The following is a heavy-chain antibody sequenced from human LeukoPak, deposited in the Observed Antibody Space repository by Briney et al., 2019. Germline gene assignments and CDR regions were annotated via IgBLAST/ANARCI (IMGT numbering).Heavy chain of an antibody. V-gene: IGHV3-48*02. D-gene: IGHD4-17*01. J-gene: IGHJ4*02. CDR1: GFTFNNSP. CDR2: IRVGDSAG. Sequence: GGSLRLSCAAFGFTFNNSPMNWIRQAPGKGLEWVSNIRVGDSAGTYADSVRGRFTVSRDDAKNSLYLQMYSLRDADTAIYYCATDLHYAFDFWGLGTLVTVSS. CDR3: ATDLHYAFDF.